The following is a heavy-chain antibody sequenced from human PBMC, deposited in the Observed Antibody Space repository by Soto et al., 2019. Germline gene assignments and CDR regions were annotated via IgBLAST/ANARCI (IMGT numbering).Heavy chain of an antibody. Sequence: PGGSLRLSCAASGFTFSDYYMSWIRQAPGKGLEWVSYISSSGSTIYYADSVKGRFTISRDNAKNSLYLQMNSLRAEDTAVYYCARDYVDIVATITEAFDYWGQGTLVTVSS. D-gene: IGHD5-12*01. J-gene: IGHJ4*02. V-gene: IGHV3-11*01. CDR1: GFTFSDYY. CDR3: ARDYVDIVATITEAFDY. CDR2: ISSSGSTI.